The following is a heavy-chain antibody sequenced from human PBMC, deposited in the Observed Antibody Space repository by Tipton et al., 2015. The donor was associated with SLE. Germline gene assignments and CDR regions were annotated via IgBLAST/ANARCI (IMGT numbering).Heavy chain of an antibody. CDR1: GYSISSGYY. D-gene: IGHD3-10*01. CDR2: IYHSGNT. V-gene: IGHV4-38-2*02. Sequence: TLSLTCIVSGYSISSGYYWGWIRQPPGKGLEWIGSIYHSGNTYYNTSLKSRVSISVDTSKNQFSLNLRSVTAADTAVYYCARGSLWFGDSLRGEGFDYWVQGPQVTVSS. J-gene: IGHJ4*02. CDR3: ARGSLWFGDSLRGEGFDY.